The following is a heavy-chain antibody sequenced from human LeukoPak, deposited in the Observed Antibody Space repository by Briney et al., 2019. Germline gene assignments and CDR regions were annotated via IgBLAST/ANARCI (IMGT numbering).Heavy chain of an antibody. V-gene: IGHV3-23*01. D-gene: IGHD3-22*01. Sequence: GGSLRLSCVASGFTFSSYAMSWVRQAAGKGLEWVSSTSSSGETTYYADSVKGRFTISRNNSRNTLYLQMNSLRAEDTAVYYCAKDRPNYYGTNGHYYRRDGDCWGQGTLVTVSS. J-gene: IGHJ4*02. CDR3: AKDRPNYYGTNGHYYRRDGDC. CDR2: TSSSGETT. CDR1: GFTFSSYA.